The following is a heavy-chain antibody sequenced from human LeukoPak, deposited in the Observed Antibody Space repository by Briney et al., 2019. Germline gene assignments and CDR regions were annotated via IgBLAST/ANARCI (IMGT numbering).Heavy chain of an antibody. D-gene: IGHD5-24*01. V-gene: IGHV3-7*05. CDR1: GFSFSSYS. J-gene: IGHJ4*02. Sequence: PGGSLRLSCVASGFSFSSYSMGWVRQAPGKGLEWVANMKHDGIQKYHIDSVKGRFTISRDNTKNSLYLHMSSLRADDTAVYYCAREGREGYNYPALDFWGQGILVTVSS. CDR3: AREGREGYNYPALDF. CDR2: MKHDGIQK.